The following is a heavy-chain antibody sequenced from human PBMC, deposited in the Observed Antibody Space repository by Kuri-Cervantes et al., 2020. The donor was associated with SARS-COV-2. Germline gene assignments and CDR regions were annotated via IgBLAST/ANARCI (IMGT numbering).Heavy chain of an antibody. CDR1: GYTFTSYG. J-gene: IGHJ4*02. CDR3: ARARNGNYLNEPDY. CDR2: ISAYSGNT. D-gene: IGHD4-17*01. Sequence: ASVKVSCKASGYTFTSYGISWVRQAPGQGLEWMGWISAYSGNTNYAQKLQGRVTMTTDTSTSTAYMELSILRSEDTAVYYCARARNGNYLNEPDYWGQGTLVTVSS. V-gene: IGHV1-18*01.